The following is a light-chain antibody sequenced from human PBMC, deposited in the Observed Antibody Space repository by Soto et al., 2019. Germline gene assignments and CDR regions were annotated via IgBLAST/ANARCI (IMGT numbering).Light chain of an antibody. Sequence: DIVMTQSPLSLPITPGEPASISCRSSQSLLHNNGYNYLDWYLQKPGQSPQLLIYLGSNRASGVPDRFSGSGSGTDFTLKIRRVEAEDVGVYYCMQALQTPWTFGQGTKVEIK. CDR1: QSLLHNNGYNY. CDR2: LGS. V-gene: IGKV2-28*01. J-gene: IGKJ1*01. CDR3: MQALQTPWT.